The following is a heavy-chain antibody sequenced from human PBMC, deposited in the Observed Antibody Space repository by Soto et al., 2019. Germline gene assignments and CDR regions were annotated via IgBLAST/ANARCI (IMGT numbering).Heavy chain of an antibody. Sequence: EVQLLESGGGLVQPGGSLRLSCVASGFTFSNYAMSWVRQAPGKGLECISGISGSGGSTHYADSVKGRFTISGDNSKTTLYLRMNGLRAEDPAVYYCANGEQWLPHNYWGQGTLVTVSS. J-gene: IGHJ4*02. CDR1: GFTFSNYA. CDR3: ANGEQWLPHNY. CDR2: ISGSGGST. V-gene: IGHV3-23*01. D-gene: IGHD6-19*01.